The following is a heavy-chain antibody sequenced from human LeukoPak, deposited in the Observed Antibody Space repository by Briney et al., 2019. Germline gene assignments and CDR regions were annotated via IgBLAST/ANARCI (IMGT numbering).Heavy chain of an antibody. CDR1: GLGNSGDL. V-gene: IGHV3-74*03. D-gene: IGHD5/OR15-5a*01. J-gene: IGHJ4*02. Sequence: GGSLSPCCEASGLGNSGDLMDWVSHAQGKGLVWVSRISDDGSITTYADSVKGRFTISRDNAKSTVFLQMNSLRAEDTAVYFCVRRYYEYNVYDRHFDYWGQGILVTVSS. CDR2: ISDDGSIT. CDR3: VRRYYEYNVYDRHFDY.